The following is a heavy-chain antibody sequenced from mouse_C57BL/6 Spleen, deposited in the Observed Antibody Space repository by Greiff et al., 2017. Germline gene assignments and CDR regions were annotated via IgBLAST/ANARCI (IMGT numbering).Heavy chain of an antibody. V-gene: IGHV2-9-1*01. D-gene: IGHD1-1*01. Sequence: VKLMESGPGLVAPSQSLSITCTVSGFSLTSYAISWVRQPPGKGLEWLGVIWTGGGTNSNSALKSRLSISKDNSKSQVFLKMNSLQTDDTARYYCASITTVVARAMDYWGQGTSVTVSS. CDR2: IWTGGGT. J-gene: IGHJ4*01. CDR1: GFSLTSYA. CDR3: ASITTVVARAMDY.